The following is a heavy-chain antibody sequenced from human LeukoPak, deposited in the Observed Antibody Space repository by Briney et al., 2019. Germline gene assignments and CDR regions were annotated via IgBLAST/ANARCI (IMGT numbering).Heavy chain of an antibody. D-gene: IGHD6-13*01. Sequence: TGGSLRLSCAASGFTSSSYAMSWVRQAPGKGLEWVSAISGSGGSTYYADSVKGRFTISRDNSKNTLYLQMNSLRAEDTAVYYCAKSLSHSSSWYPSHFDYWGQGTLVTVSS. V-gene: IGHV3-23*01. CDR2: ISGSGGST. CDR1: GFTSSSYA. CDR3: AKSLSHSSSWYPSHFDY. J-gene: IGHJ4*02.